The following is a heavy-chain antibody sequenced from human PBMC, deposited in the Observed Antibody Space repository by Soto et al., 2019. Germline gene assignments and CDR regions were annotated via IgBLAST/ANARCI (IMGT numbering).Heavy chain of an antibody. CDR3: ARHCQTKGWFGELSSSYFDS. D-gene: IGHD3-10*01. CDR1: GGSISSSSYY. CDR2: IYYSGST. V-gene: IGHV4-39*01. Sequence: PSETLSLTCTVSGGSISSSSYYWGWIRQPPGKGLEWIGSIYYSGSTYYNPSLKSRVTISVDTSKNQFSLKLTSVTAADTAVFYCARHCQTKGWFGELSSSYFDSWGQGTLVTVS. J-gene: IGHJ4*02.